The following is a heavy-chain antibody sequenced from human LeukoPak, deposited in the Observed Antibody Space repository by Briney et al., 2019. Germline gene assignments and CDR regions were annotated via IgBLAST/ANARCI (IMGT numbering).Heavy chain of an antibody. V-gene: IGHV7-4-1*02. Sequence: ASVKVSCKASVYTFTSYAMNWVRQAPAQGLEWMGWINTNTGNPTYAQGFTGRFVFPLDTSVSTAYLQISSLKGEDTAVYYCARDLIPISGVPRGLDPWGQGTLVTVSS. J-gene: IGHJ5*02. CDR1: VYTFTSYA. D-gene: IGHD3-3*01. CDR3: ARDLIPISGVPRGLDP. CDR2: INTNTGNP.